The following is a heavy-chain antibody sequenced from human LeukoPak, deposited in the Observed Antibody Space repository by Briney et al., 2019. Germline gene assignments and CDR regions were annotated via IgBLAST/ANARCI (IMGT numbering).Heavy chain of an antibody. CDR2: IDPEDGET. Sequence: ASVKVSCKVSGYSLTELSIHWVRQAPGKGLEWMGGIDPEDGETLYAQNLQGRVTMTEDTSTVTAYMELSSLRSEDTAVYYCATEWGGSSGGFDYWGQGTLVTVSS. CDR1: GYSLTELS. V-gene: IGHV1-24*01. CDR3: ATEWGGSSGGFDY. J-gene: IGHJ4*02. D-gene: IGHD2-15*01.